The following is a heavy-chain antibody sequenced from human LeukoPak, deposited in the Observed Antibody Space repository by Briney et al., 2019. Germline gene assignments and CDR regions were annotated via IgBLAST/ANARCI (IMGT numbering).Heavy chain of an antibody. J-gene: IGHJ4*02. CDR3: ARMKQRYYDSSGHFDY. CDR2: ISAYNGNT. V-gene: IGHV1-18*01. CDR1: GYTFTSYG. Sequence: ASVKVSCKASGYTFTSYGISWVRQAPGQGLEWMGWISAYNGNTNYAQKLQGRATMTTDTSTSTAYMELRSLGSDDTAVYYCARMKQRYYDSSGHFDYWGQGTLVTVSS. D-gene: IGHD3-22*01.